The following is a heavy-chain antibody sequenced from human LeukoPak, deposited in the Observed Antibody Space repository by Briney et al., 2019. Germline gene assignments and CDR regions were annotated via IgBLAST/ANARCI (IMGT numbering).Heavy chain of an antibody. D-gene: IGHD3-16*01. CDR2: IYYTGST. J-gene: IGHJ4*02. V-gene: IGHV4-39*01. CDR3: ARRWGNIVGVTYEY. CDR1: X. Sequence: XXXXIXXPPGKGLEWIGDIYYTGSTYYSPSLRSRVTMSVHTSENQFSLRLNSVTAVDTAVYYCARRWGNIVGVTYEYWGQGTLVTVSS.